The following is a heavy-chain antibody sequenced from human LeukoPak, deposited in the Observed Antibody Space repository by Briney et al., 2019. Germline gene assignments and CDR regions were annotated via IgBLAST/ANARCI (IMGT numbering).Heavy chain of an antibody. D-gene: IGHD4-17*01. J-gene: IGHJ6*03. CDR3: SRGTYGYYMDV. CDR2: IYRSGST. CDR1: NYSISNSLY. Sequence: PSETLSLTCSGSNYSISNSLYWGWLRQPPGKGLEWIGSIYRSGSTFYNPSLKSRVTISLDTSKNQFSLKLSSVTAADTAVYFCSRGTYGYYMDVWGKGTTVTVSS. V-gene: IGHV4-38-2*02.